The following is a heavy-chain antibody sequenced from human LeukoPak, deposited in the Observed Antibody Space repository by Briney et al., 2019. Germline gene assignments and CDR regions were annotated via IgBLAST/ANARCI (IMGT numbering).Heavy chain of an antibody. D-gene: IGHD3-3*01. J-gene: IGHJ4*02. Sequence: GSLRLSCAASGFTFSSYAMGWVRQAPGKGLEWVSAISGSGGSTYYADSVKGRFTISRDNSKNTLYLQMNSLRAEDTAVYYCAKDADFWSGYYPDYWGQGTLVTVSS. CDR3: AKDADFWSGYYPDY. V-gene: IGHV3-23*01. CDR1: GFTFSSYA. CDR2: ISGSGGST.